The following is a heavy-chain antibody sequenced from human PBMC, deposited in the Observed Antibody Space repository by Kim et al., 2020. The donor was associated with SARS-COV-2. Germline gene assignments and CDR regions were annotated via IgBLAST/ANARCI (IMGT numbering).Heavy chain of an antibody. J-gene: IGHJ4*02. V-gene: IGHV1-2*04. D-gene: IGHD5-18*01. Sequence: AQKFQGWVTMTRDTSISTAYMELSRLRSDDTAVYYCARGSRSYGFISFDYWGQGTLVTVSS. CDR3: ARGSRSYGFISFDY.